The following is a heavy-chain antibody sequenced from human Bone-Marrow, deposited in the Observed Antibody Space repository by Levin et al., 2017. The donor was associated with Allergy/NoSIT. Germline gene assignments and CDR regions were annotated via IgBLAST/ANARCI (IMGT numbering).Heavy chain of an antibody. CDR1: GFIFRSFG. CDR3: VKDFPGALGS. Sequence: GESLKISCAASGFIFRSFGMHWVRQAPGKGLEWVGVTSYDESDKYYADSVKGRFTISRDNSKNTVYLQMNSLRAEDTAMYYCVKDFPGALGSWGQGTLVIVSS. J-gene: IGHJ5*02. CDR2: TSYDESDK. V-gene: IGHV3-30*18. D-gene: IGHD1-26*01.